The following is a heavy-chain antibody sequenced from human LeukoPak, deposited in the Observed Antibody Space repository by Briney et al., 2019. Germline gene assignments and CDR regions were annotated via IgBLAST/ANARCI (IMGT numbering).Heavy chain of an antibody. CDR2: IYHSGST. D-gene: IGHD6-6*01. J-gene: IGHJ4*02. Sequence: SGTLSLTCAVSGGSISSSNWWSWIRQPPRKGLEWIGYIYHSGSTNYNPSLKSRVTISLDTSKNQFSLKLSSVTAADTAVYYCAAYSSSSHFDYWGQGTLVTVSS. V-gene: IGHV4-4*02. CDR3: AAYSSSSHFDY. CDR1: GGSISSSNW.